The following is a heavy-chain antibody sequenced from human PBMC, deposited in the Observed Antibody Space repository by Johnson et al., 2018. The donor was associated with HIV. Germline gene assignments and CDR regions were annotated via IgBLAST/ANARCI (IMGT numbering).Heavy chain of an antibody. CDR3: AKDKFMFLDNPVDAFDV. J-gene: IGHJ3*01. Sequence: VQLVESGGGVVQPGRSLRLSCAASGFTFSNYAMHWVRQAPGKGLEWVAVIRYDETNKYYADSVKGRFTISRDNSKNTLYLHMNSLRPDDTGVYYCAKDKFMFLDNPVDAFDVWGQGTMLIVSS. CDR1: GFTFSNYA. CDR2: IRYDETNK. V-gene: IGHV3-30*02. D-gene: IGHD3/OR15-3a*01.